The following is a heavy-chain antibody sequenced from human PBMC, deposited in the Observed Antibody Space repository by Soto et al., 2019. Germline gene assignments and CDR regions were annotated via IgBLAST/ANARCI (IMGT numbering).Heavy chain of an antibody. CDR3: ARGAKSMDPEGYYYYGLDV. V-gene: IGHV1-2*04. Sequence: ASVKVSCKASGYTFTGYYMHWVRQAPGQGLEWMGWINPNSGGTNYAQKFQGWVTMTRDTSISTAYMELSRLRSDDTAVYYCARGAKSMDPEGYYYYGLDVWGQGTTVTVSS. CDR2: INPNSGGT. J-gene: IGHJ6*02. CDR1: GYTFTGYY.